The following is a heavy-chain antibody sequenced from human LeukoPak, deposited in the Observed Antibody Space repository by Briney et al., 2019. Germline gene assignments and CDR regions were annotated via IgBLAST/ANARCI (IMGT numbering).Heavy chain of an antibody. CDR1: GFTFSSYE. Sequence: GGSLRLSCAASGFTFSSYEMNWVRQAPGKGLEWLSYISSSGTTIKYADSVKGRFTISRDNAKNSLYLQVNSLRAEDTAVYYCARDFFDYWGQGTLVTVSS. CDR2: ISSSGTTI. J-gene: IGHJ4*02. CDR3: ARDFFDY. V-gene: IGHV3-48*03.